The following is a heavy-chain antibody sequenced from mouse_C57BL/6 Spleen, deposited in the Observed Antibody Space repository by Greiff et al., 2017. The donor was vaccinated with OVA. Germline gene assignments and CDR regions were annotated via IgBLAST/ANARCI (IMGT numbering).Heavy chain of an antibody. Sequence: VQLKQSGGGLVKPGGSLKLSCAASGFTFSDYGMHWVRQAPEKGLEWVAYISSGSSTIYYADTVKGRFTISRDNAKNTLFLQMTSLRSEDTAMYYCARGRDYGSSYGYFDVWGTGTTVTVSS. CDR2: ISSGSSTI. J-gene: IGHJ1*03. V-gene: IGHV5-17*01. CDR3: ARGRDYGSSYGYFDV. D-gene: IGHD1-1*01. CDR1: GFTFSDYG.